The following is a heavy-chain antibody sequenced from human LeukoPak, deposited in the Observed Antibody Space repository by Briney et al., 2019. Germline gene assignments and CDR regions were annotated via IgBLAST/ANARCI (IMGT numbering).Heavy chain of an antibody. J-gene: IGHJ6*04. Sequence: GWSLRLSCAASGFTFSDYYMSWIRQAPGTGLEGVSYISSSSSYTNYADSVKGRFTISRDNAKNSLYLQMNSLRAEDTAVYYCARGQLGYCSGGSCYAFYGMDVWGKGTTVTVSS. D-gene: IGHD2-15*01. V-gene: IGHV3-11*06. CDR3: ARGQLGYCSGGSCYAFYGMDV. CDR1: GFTFSDYY. CDR2: ISSSSSYT.